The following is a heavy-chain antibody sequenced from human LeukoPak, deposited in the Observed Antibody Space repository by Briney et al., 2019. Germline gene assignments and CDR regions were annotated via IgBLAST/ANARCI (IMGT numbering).Heavy chain of an antibody. J-gene: IGHJ4*02. V-gene: IGHV1-8*03. CDR3: ARTPGYCGSTSCYYDY. Sequence: GASVKVSCKASGYTFNNYDINWVRQAPGQGLEWMGWMNPTTHDTGYAQKFQGRVTITRNTSISTVYMELNTLRSDDTAVYYCARTPGYCGSTSCYYDYWGQGTLVTVSS. CDR2: MNPTTHDT. D-gene: IGHD2-2*01. CDR1: GYTFNNYD.